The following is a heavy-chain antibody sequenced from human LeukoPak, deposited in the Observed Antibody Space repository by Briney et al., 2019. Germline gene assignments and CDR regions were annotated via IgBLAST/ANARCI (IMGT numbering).Heavy chain of an antibody. CDR1: GFTFSDHY. CDR3: VRVADTSDWHFDY. J-gene: IGHJ4*02. CDR2: SRNRAKSYTT. Sequence: GRSLRLSCAASGFTFSDHYMDWVRQAPGKGLEWVGRSRNRAKSYTTDYAASVRGRFTISRDVSQNSLYLQMRSLKTEDTAVYHCVRVADTSDWHFDYWGQGTLVTVSS. V-gene: IGHV3-72*01. D-gene: IGHD6-19*01.